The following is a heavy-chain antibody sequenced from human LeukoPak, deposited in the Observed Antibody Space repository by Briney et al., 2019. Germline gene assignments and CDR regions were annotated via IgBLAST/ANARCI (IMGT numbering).Heavy chain of an antibody. Sequence: GGSLRLSCAASGFPFSSHVLSWVRQAPGKGLEWIAYINHNGEAIYYPDFVKGRFIISRDNAKNSLFLQMNDLRDEDTAVYYCARGFCSSAYCYQGPFDFWGQGTLVTVSS. CDR2: INHNGEAI. V-gene: IGHV3-48*02. D-gene: IGHD2-2*01. J-gene: IGHJ4*02. CDR3: ARGFCSSAYCYQGPFDF. CDR1: GFPFSSHV.